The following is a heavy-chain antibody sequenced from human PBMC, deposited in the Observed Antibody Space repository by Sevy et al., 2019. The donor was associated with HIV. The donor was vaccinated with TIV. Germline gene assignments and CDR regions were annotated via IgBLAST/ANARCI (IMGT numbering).Heavy chain of an antibody. CDR2: IYDSGRT. J-gene: IGHJ4*02. V-gene: IGHV4-59*01. CDR1: GGSLSGYQ. D-gene: IGHD3-22*01. Sequence: SETLSLGCTVSGGSLSGYQWNWIRQPPGKGLEWIGFIYDSGRTNYNPSLKSRVTISVDTSKNQFSLNLNSVTAADTGVYYCARSFNNYDRCVYQMGLDYWGQGTLVTVSS. CDR3: ARSFNNYDRCVYQMGLDY.